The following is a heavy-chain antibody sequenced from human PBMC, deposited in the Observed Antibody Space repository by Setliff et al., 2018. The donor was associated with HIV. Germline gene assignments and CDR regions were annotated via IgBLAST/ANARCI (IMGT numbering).Heavy chain of an antibody. CDR3: IRRRRAPGAADLESY. D-gene: IGHD7-27*01. CDR1: GYSFTSYW. Sequence: GESLKISCQGSGYSFTSYWIGWVRQMPGKGLEWMGVTYPGDSTTRYSPSLEGQVTISADRSINTAFLQWSSLEASDTAMYYCIRRRRAPGAADLESYWGQGTLVTVSS. J-gene: IGHJ4*02. CDR2: TYPGDSTT. V-gene: IGHV5-51*01.